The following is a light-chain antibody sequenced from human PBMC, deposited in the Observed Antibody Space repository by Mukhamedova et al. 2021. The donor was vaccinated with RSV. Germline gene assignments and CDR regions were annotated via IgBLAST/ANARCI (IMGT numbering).Light chain of an antibody. CDR3: QQHDSLPLT. Sequence: WYQRRVHGKAPKLLIYDASNLQTGVPSRFSGSGYGTDFTFTISSLQPEDIAAYFCQQHDSLPLTFGGGTRVEIK. J-gene: IGKJ4*01. V-gene: IGKV1-33*01. CDR2: DAS.